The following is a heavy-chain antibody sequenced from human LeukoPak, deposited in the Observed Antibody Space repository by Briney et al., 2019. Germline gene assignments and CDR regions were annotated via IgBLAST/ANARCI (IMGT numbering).Heavy chain of an antibody. CDR2: ISYDGSSK. CDR3: ARARSSYGYGDAFDI. D-gene: IGHD5-18*01. Sequence: GGSLRLSCAASRFNFRGSGMHWVRQAPGKGLEWVAVISYDGSSKYYADSVKGRFTISRDNSKNTLYLQMNSLRAEDTAVYYCARARSSYGYGDAFDIRGQGTMVTVSS. CDR1: RFNFRGSG. V-gene: IGHV3-30*19. J-gene: IGHJ3*02.